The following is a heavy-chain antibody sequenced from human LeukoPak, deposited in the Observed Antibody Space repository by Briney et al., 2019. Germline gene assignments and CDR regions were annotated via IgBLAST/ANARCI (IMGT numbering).Heavy chain of an antibody. J-gene: IGHJ5*02. CDR1: GGSISSYY. CDR2: IYYSGST. CDR3: ARRRPYCGGDCYLFDP. V-gene: IGHV4-59*08. Sequence: SETLSLTCTVSGGSISSYYWSWIRQPPWKGLEWIGYIYYSGSTNYNPSLKSRVTISVDTSKNQFSLKLSSVTAADTAVYYCARRRPYCGGDCYLFDPWGQGTLVTVSS. D-gene: IGHD2-21*02.